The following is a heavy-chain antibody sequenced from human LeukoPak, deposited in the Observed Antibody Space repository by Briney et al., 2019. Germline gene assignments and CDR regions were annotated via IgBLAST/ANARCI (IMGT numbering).Heavy chain of an antibody. D-gene: IGHD3-3*01. CDR3: GNDFWRGYPTPDFNY. CDR1: GFTFSSYG. J-gene: IGHJ4*02. Sequence: GGSLRLSCAASGFTFSSYGMHWVRQAPGKGLEWVAFIRYDGSNKYYADSVKGRFTISRDNSKNTLYLQMNSLRAEDTAVYYCGNDFWRGYPTPDFNYRGQGTLVTVSS. CDR2: IRYDGSNK. V-gene: IGHV3-30*02.